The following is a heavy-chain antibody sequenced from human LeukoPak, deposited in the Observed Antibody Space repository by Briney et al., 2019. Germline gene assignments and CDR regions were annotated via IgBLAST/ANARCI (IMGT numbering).Heavy chain of an antibody. CDR3: AKLTEEMATFDY. Sequence: GRSLRLSCAASGSTFRSYGMHWVRQAPGKGLEWVAVISYDGSNKYYADSVKGRFTISRDNSKNTLYLQMNSLRAEDTAVYYCAKLTEEMATFDYWGQGTLVTVSS. V-gene: IGHV3-30*18. CDR2: ISYDGSNK. J-gene: IGHJ4*02. CDR1: GSTFRSYG. D-gene: IGHD3-9*01.